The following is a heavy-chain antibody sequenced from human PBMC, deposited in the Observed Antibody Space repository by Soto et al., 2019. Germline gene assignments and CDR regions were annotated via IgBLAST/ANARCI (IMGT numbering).Heavy chain of an antibody. D-gene: IGHD1-26*01. Sequence: PGGSLRLSCAASGFTFSSYAMHWVRQAPGKGLEWVAVISYDGSNKYYADSVKGRFTISRDNSKNTLYLQMNSLRAEDTAVYYCARGHSGSYLGLVDYWGQGTLVTVSS. J-gene: IGHJ4*02. V-gene: IGHV3-30-3*01. CDR1: GFTFSSYA. CDR2: ISYDGSNK. CDR3: ARGHSGSYLGLVDY.